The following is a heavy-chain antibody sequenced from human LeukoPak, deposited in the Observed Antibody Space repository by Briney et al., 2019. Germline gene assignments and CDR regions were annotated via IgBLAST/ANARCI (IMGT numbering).Heavy chain of an antibody. CDR2: INPNNGDT. Sequence: GASVKVSCKASGYTFTGYFMYWVRQAPGQGLEWMGWINPNNGDTNYAQKFQGRVTMTRDTSISTAYMELSRLRSDDTAVYYCARDSDPVDGDYYHYMDVWGEGTTVTVSS. V-gene: IGHV1-2*02. CDR3: ARDSDPVDGDYYHYMDV. D-gene: IGHD1-26*01. J-gene: IGHJ6*03. CDR1: GYTFTGYF.